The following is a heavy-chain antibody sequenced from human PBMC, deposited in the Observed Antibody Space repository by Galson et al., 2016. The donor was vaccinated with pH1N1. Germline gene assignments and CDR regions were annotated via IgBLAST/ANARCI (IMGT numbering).Heavy chain of an antibody. D-gene: IGHD6-13*01. CDR2: IKQDGSEK. Sequence: SLRLSCAASGFTFSSYWMSWVRQAPGKGLEWVANIKQDGSEKHYVDSVKGRFTISRDNAKNSLYLQMNSLRAEDTAVYYCAGAGSSWDTYYYYYGMDVWGQGTTVPVSS. CDR3: AGAGSSWDTYYYYYGMDV. J-gene: IGHJ6*02. V-gene: IGHV3-7*03. CDR1: GFTFSSYW.